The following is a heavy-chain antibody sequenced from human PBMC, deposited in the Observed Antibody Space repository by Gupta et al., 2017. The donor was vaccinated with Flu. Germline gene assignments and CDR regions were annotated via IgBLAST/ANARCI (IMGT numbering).Heavy chain of an antibody. CDR3: AKVLYDYSNRRWFDP. Sequence: EVQLLESGGGLVQPGGSLRLSCAASGFTFSSYAMRWVRQAPGKGLEWVSAISGSGGSTYYADSVKGRFTISRDNSKNTLYLQMNSLRAEDTAVYYCAKVLYDYSNRRWFDPWGQGTLVTVSS. CDR1: GFTFSSYA. D-gene: IGHD4-11*01. J-gene: IGHJ5*02. CDR2: ISGSGGST. V-gene: IGHV3-23*01.